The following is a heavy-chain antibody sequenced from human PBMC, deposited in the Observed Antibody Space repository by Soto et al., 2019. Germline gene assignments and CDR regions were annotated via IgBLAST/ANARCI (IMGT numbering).Heavy chain of an antibody. CDR2: ITTSSAYI. CDR1: GFTFNTYD. D-gene: IGHD2-2*01. CDR3: VTSGTARLLRHSWFDT. J-gene: IGHJ5*02. V-gene: IGHV3-21*01. Sequence: EVQLVESGGGLVKPGGSLRLSCAASGFTFNTYDMNWVRQAPGKGLEWVSSITTSSAYIYYADSLKGRITISSDNAKNSLFLQMNSLRAEDTPVYYCVTSGTARLLRHSWFDTWGQGTLVTVSS.